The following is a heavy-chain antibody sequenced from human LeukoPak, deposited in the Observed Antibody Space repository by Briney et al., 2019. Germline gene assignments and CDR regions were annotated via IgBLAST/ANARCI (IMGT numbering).Heavy chain of an antibody. CDR1: GGSTSSYY. D-gene: IGHD2-2*01. V-gene: IGHV4-59*08. CDR2: IYYSGNT. J-gene: IGHJ4*02. CDR3: ARGPYCSSTSCKGSFDY. Sequence: SETLSLTCTVSGGSTSSYYWSWMRQPPGKGLEWIGYIYYSGNTNYNPSLKSRVTISIDTSKNQFSLKLSSVTAADTAVYYCARGPYCSSTSCKGSFDYWGQGTLVTVSS.